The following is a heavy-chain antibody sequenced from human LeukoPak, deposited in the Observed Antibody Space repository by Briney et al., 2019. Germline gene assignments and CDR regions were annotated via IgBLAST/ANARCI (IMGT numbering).Heavy chain of an antibody. Sequence: GGSLRLSCAASGFIFSSYDMNWVRQAPGEGVEGVSYISSSGSTIDYADSVKGRLTISRDNAKNSLFLHMISLRAEDTAVYYCARDRYYYDSSAYYEIDYWGQGTLVTVSS. D-gene: IGHD3-22*01. J-gene: IGHJ4*02. CDR1: GFIFSSYD. CDR3: ARDRYYYDSSAYYEIDY. CDR2: ISSSGSTI. V-gene: IGHV3-48*03.